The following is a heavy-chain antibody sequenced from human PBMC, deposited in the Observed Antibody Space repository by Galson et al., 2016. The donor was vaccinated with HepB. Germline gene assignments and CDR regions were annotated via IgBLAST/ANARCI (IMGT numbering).Heavy chain of an antibody. V-gene: IGHV4-59*01. CDR2: IYDSGSA. CDR3: AREYTSSWSATYYYGMAV. Sequence: ETLSLTCTVSGGSISSYYWSWIRQPPGKGLEWIGFIYDSGSANYSPSLKSRATISVDTSSNQFSLKLSFVTAADTAMYHCAREYTSSWSATYYYGMAVWGQGTTVTVSS. D-gene: IGHD6-13*01. J-gene: IGHJ6*02. CDR1: GGSISSYY.